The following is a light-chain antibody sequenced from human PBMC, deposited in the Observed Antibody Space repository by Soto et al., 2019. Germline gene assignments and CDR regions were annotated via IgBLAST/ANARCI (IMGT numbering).Light chain of an antibody. CDR2: DIS. V-gene: IGLV2-14*01. J-gene: IGLJ2*01. CDR1: SSDVGGYNY. Sequence: QSALTQPASVSGSPGQSITISCTGTSSDVGGYNYVSWYQQHPGKAPKLMIYDISKRPSGVSDRFSGSKSGTSASLAICGLQSEDEADYYCVAWDDSLNGYVVFGGGTKVTVL. CDR3: VAWDDSLNGYVV.